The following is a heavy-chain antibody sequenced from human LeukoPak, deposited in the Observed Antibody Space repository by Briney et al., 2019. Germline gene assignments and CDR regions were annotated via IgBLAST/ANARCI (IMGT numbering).Heavy chain of an antibody. CDR1: GGSISSSNW. V-gene: IGHV4-4*02. J-gene: IGHJ4*02. Sequence: SSETLSLTCAVSGGSISSSNWWSWVRQPPGKGLEWIGEIYHSGSTNYNPSLKSRVTISVDTSKNQFSLKLSSVTAADTAVYYCARRRTYDSPNYWGQGTLVTVSS. CDR3: ARRRTYDSPNY. CDR2: IYHSGST. D-gene: IGHD3-16*01.